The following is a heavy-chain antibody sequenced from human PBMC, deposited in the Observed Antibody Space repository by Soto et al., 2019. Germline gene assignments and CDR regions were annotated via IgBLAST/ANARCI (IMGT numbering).Heavy chain of an antibody. Sequence: EVQLDESGGGWVQPGGSLRLSCVVSGFTFSRYEMNWVRQAPGKGLEWISYINGNGTTTYYGASVKGRFTIPRDNAKNSLYLQMNGLRADDSALYYCVRDFSRFFEWPTKGYHYFGMDAWGRGTTVTVS. J-gene: IGHJ6*02. V-gene: IGHV3-48*03. D-gene: IGHD3-3*01. CDR1: GFTFSRYE. CDR2: INGNGTTT. CDR3: VRDFSRFFEWPTKGYHYFGMDA.